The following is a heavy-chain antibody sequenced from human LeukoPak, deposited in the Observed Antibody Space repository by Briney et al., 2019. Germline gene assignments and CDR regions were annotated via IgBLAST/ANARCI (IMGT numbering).Heavy chain of an antibody. D-gene: IGHD2-15*01. Sequence: ASVKVSCKASGYTFTSYGISWVRQAPGQGLEWMGWISAYNGNTNYAQKFQGRVTMTTDTSTSTAYMELRSLRSDDTAVYYCAIGYCSGGSCYRGSSYFDYWGQGTLVTVSS. V-gene: IGHV1-18*01. J-gene: IGHJ4*02. CDR1: GYTFTSYG. CDR3: AIGYCSGGSCYRGSSYFDY. CDR2: ISAYNGNT.